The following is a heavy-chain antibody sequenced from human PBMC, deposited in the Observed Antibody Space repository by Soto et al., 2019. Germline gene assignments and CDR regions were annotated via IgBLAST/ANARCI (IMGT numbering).Heavy chain of an antibody. CDR3: AHSPIEGYCSSTSCSVWIGNCDY. CDR2: IYWDDDK. V-gene: IGHV2-5*02. D-gene: IGHD2-2*01. Sequence: QITLKESGPTLVKPTQTLTLTCTFSGFSLSTSGVGVGWIRQPPGKALEWLGLIYWDDDKRYSPSLKSRLNNTKDTSENQVVLTMTNLDPVDTATYYCAHSPIEGYCSSTSCSVWIGNCDYWGQGTLVTVSS. J-gene: IGHJ4*02. CDR1: GFSLSTSGVG.